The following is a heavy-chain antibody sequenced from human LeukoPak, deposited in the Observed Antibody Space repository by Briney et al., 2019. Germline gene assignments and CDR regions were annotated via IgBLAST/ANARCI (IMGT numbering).Heavy chain of an antibody. Sequence: GRSLRLSCAASGFTFSNYGMHWVRQAPGRGLEWVAVLWSDGSNEHCADSVKGRFTLSRDNSRNTLFLQMHSLRPEDTAVYYCARDNRGGTLDYWGQGTLVTVSS. CDR3: ARDNRGGTLDY. CDR1: GFTFSNYG. D-gene: IGHD4-23*01. J-gene: IGHJ4*02. V-gene: IGHV3-33*01. CDR2: LWSDGSNE.